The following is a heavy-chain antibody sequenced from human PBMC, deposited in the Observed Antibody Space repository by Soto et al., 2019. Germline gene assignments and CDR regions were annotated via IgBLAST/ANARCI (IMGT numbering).Heavy chain of an antibody. CDR3: ARDQPFSGSYCFDY. J-gene: IGHJ4*02. Sequence: PSVKVSCKASGYTFTSYAMHWVRQAPGQRLEWMGWINAGNGNTKYSQKFQGRVTITRDTSASTAYMELSSLRSEDTAVYYCARDQPFSGSYCFDYWGQGTLVTVSS. V-gene: IGHV1-3*01. CDR1: GYTFTSYA. D-gene: IGHD1-26*01. CDR2: INAGNGNT.